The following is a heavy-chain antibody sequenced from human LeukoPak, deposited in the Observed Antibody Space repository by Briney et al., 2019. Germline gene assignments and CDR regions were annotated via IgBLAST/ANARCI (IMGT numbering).Heavy chain of an antibody. V-gene: IGHV4-4*02. Sequence: PSETLSLTCAVSGGSISSSNWWSWVRQPPGKGLEWIGEIYHSGSTNYNPSLKSRVTISVDTSKNQFSLKLSSVTAADTAVYYCARDQGGYDSSGYLDYWGQGTLVTVSS. J-gene: IGHJ4*02. CDR1: GGSISSSNW. D-gene: IGHD3-22*01. CDR3: ARDQGGYDSSGYLDY. CDR2: IYHSGST.